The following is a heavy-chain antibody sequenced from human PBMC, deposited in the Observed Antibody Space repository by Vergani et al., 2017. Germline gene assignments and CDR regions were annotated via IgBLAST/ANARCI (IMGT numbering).Heavy chain of an antibody. CDR1: GFTVSSNY. CDR3: ASEPLHQDDYIWGSYRLRLRFVIGL. CDR2: IYSGGST. D-gene: IGHD3-16*02. Sequence: EVQLVESGGGLVQPGGSLRLSCAASGFTVSSNYMSWVRQAPGKGLEWVSVIYSGGSTYYADSVKGRFTISRHNSKNTLYLQMNSLRAEDTAVYYCASEPLHQDDYIWGSYRLRLRFVIGLWGQGTLVTVSS. V-gene: IGHV3-53*04. J-gene: IGHJ4*02.